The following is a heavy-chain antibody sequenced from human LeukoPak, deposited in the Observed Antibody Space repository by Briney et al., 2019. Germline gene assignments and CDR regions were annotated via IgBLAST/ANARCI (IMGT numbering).Heavy chain of an antibody. CDR1: GGTFSSYA. Sequence: SVKVSCKASGGTFSSYAISWVRQAPGQGLEWMGRIIPILGIANYAQKFQGRVTITADKSTSTAYMELSSLRSEDTAVYYCAGWFGSAAFDYWGQGILVTVSS. CDR3: AGWFGSAAFDY. J-gene: IGHJ4*02. CDR2: IIPILGIA. V-gene: IGHV1-69*04. D-gene: IGHD3-10*01.